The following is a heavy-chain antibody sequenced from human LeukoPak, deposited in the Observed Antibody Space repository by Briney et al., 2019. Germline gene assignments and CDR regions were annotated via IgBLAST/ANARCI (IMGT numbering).Heavy chain of an antibody. CDR1: GYTFTSYG. Sequence: ASVKVSCKASGYTFTSYGISWVRQAPGQGLEWMGWISAYNGNTNYAQKLQGRVTMTTDTSTSTAYMELRSLRSDDTAVYYCARDFPYYYDSSGPYFDYWGQGTLVTVSS. CDR2: ISAYNGNT. D-gene: IGHD3-22*01. V-gene: IGHV1-18*01. CDR3: ARDFPYYYDSSGPYFDY. J-gene: IGHJ4*02.